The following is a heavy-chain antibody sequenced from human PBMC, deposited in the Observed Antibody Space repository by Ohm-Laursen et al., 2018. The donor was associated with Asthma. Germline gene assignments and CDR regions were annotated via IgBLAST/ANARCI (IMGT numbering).Heavy chain of an antibody. Sequence: SLRLSCTAPGFTFSSYAMHWVRQAPGKGLEWVAVISYDGSNKYYADSVKGRFTISRDNSENTLYLQMNSLRPEDTAVYYCAKDSVVKEFGGIDYWGQGTLVTVSS. CDR2: ISYDGSNK. CDR1: GFTFSSYA. CDR3: AKDSVVKEFGGIDY. D-gene: IGHD3-3*01. V-gene: IGHV3-30*04. J-gene: IGHJ4*02.